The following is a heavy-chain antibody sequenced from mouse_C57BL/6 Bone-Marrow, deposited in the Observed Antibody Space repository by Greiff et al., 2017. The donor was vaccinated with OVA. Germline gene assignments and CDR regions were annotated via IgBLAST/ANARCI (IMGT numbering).Heavy chain of an antibody. CDR1: GFTIKDDY. V-gene: IGHV14-4*01. CDR2: IDPENGDT. D-gene: IGHD2-10*02. J-gene: IGHJ2*01. CDR3: TRYGNYDY. Sequence: VQLQQSGAELVRPGASVKLSCTASGFTIKDDYMHWVKQRPEQGLEWIGWIDPENGDTEYASKFQGKATITADTSSSTAYLQLSSLTSEDTAVYYCTRYGNYDYWGQGTTLTVSS.